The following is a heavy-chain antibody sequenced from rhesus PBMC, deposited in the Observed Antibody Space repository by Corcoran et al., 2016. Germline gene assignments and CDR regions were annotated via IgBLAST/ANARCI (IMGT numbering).Heavy chain of an antibody. J-gene: IGHJ4*01. CDR2: ISGSSGST. V-gene: IGHV4-65*01. CDR3: ASHHCSGGVCYDY. CDR1: GGSISSSTW. Sequence: QVQLQESGPGLVKPSETLSLTCAVSGGSISSSTWWRWIHQPPGQGLEWFGYISGSSGSTYYNPSLKSRVTISTDTSKNQFSLKLSSVTAADTAVYYCASHHCSGGVCYDYWGQGVLVTVSS. D-gene: IGHD2-39*02.